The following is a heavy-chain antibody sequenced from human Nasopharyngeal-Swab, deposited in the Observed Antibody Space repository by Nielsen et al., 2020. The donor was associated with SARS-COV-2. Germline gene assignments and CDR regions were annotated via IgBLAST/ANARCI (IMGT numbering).Heavy chain of an antibody. V-gene: IGHV4-34*01. CDR2: INHSGST. CDR3: ARGRVVPAAPFDY. Sequence: SETLSLTCAVYGGSFSGYYWSWIRQPPGKGLEWIGEINHSGSTNYNPSLKSRVTISVDTSKNQFSLKLSSVTAADTAVYYCARGRVVPAAPFDYWGQGTLVTVSS. CDR1: GGSFSGYY. D-gene: IGHD2-2*01. J-gene: IGHJ4*02.